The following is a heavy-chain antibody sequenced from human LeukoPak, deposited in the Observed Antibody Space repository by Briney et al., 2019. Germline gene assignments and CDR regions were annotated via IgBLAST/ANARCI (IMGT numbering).Heavy chain of an antibody. V-gene: IGHV3-11*06. J-gene: IGHJ1*01. D-gene: IGHD3-10*01. CDR3: ARGFYASGSYFHH. CDR2: ISSGGSYI. Sequence: GGSLRLSCAASGLTFSDYYMNWIRQAPGKGLESVSYISSGGSYIEYADSVKGRFTISRDNAKKSLYLQMNSLRAEDTSVYYCARGFYASGSYFHHWGQGTLVTVSS. CDR1: GLTFSDYY.